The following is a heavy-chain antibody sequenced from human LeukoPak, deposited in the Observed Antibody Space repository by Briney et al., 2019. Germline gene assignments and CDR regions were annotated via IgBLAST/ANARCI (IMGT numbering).Heavy chain of an antibody. J-gene: IGHJ3*02. Sequence: SGPTLVNPTQTLTLTCTFSGFSLNTSGVGVGWIRQPPGKALEWLALIYWDNDKRYSPSLKSRLTITKDTSKTQVVLTMTNMDPVDTATYYCAHRKIVVVADAFDTWGQGTMVTVSS. CDR2: IYWDNDK. D-gene: IGHD3-22*01. V-gene: IGHV2-5*02. CDR1: GFSLNTSGVG. CDR3: AHRKIVVVADAFDT.